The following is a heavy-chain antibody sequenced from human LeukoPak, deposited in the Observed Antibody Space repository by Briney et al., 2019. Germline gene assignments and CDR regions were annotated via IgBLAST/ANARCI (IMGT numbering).Heavy chain of an antibody. CDR2: ISSSSSYI. J-gene: IGHJ5*02. CDR1: GFTFSSYS. D-gene: IGHD6-13*01. V-gene: IGHV3-21*01. CDR3: ARMKVAAAGPPRDWFDP. Sequence: PGGSLRLSCAASGFTFSSYSMNWVRQAPGKGLEWVSSISSSSSYIYYADSVKGRFTISRDNAKNSLYLQMNSLRAEDTAVYYCARMKVAAAGPPRDWFDPWGQGTLVTVSS.